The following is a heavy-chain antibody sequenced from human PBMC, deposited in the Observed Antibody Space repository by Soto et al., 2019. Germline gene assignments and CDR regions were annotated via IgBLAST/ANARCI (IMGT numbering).Heavy chain of an antibody. D-gene: IGHD4-17*01. Sequence: GGSLRLSCAASGFNVGAFAVNWVRQAPGKGLEWVSGISVSDAFIYYADSVRGRFSISRDASENILYLQMNSLRVDDTALYHCVRGSNSDYGEYGYYEFWGQGDLVTVSS. CDR1: GFNVGAFA. V-gene: IGHV3-23*01. CDR3: VRGSNSDYGEYGYYEF. J-gene: IGHJ4*02. CDR2: ISVSDAFI.